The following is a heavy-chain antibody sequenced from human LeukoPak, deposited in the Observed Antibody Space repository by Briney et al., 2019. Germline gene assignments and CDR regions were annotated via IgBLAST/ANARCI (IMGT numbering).Heavy chain of an antibody. CDR1: GFTFSSYA. D-gene: IGHD6-19*01. CDR3: ARGSSGWYYFDY. CDR2: ISSNGGST. J-gene: IGHJ4*02. V-gene: IGHV3-64*01. Sequence: SGGSLRLSCAASGFTFSSYAMHWVRHPPGKGLEYVSTISSNGGSTYYANSVKGRFTISRDNSKNTLYLQMGSLRAEDMAVYYCARGSSGWYYFDYWGQGTLVTVSS.